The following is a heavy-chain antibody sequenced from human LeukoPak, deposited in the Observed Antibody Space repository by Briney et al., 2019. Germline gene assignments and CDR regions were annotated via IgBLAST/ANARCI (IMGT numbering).Heavy chain of an antibody. Sequence: GGSLRLSCAASGFTFSTYWMHWVRHAPGTGLVWVSRINGDGSTTTYADSVKGRFTISRDSAKSTLYLQVNSLRVEDAAVYYCARVVLSGAYQINLWGQGTLVTVSS. V-gene: IGHV3-74*01. CDR3: ARVVLSGAYQINL. CDR2: INGDGSTT. J-gene: IGHJ5*02. CDR1: GFTFSTYW. D-gene: IGHD2/OR15-2a*01.